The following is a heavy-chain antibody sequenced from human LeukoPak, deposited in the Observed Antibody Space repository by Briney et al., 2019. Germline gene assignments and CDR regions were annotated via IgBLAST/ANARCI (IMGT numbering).Heavy chain of an antibody. D-gene: IGHD2/OR15-2a*01. Sequence: SETLSLTCTVSGGSISSHFWSWIRQPPGKGLEWIGYIYYSGSTNYNPSLKSRVTISVDTSKNQFSLKLSSVTAADTAVYYCARGGLTSLWRFDPWGQGTLVTVSS. CDR2: IYYSGST. J-gene: IGHJ5*02. V-gene: IGHV4-59*11. CDR3: ARGGLTSLWRFDP. CDR1: GGSISSHF.